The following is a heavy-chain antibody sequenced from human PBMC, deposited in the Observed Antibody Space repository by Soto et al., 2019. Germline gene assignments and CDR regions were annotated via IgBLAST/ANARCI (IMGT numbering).Heavy chain of an antibody. CDR1: GFTFSSYA. V-gene: IGHV3-30-3*01. CDR2: ISYDGSNK. Sequence: GSLRLSCAASGFTFSSYAIHWVRQAPGKGLEWVAVISYDGSNKYYADSVKGRFTISRDNSKNTLYLQMNSLRAEDTAVYYCARENEMDVWGQGTTVTVSS. CDR3: ARENEMDV. J-gene: IGHJ6*02.